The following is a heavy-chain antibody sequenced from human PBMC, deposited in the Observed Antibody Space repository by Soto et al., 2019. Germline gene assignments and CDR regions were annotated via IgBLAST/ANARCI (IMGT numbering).Heavy chain of an antibody. CDR1: GYTFTSYD. CDR3: ARERSGSSAY. CDR2: MNPNSGNT. Sequence: QVQLVQSWAEVKKPGASVKVSCKASGYTFTSYDINWVRQATGQGLEWMGWMNPNSGNTGYAQKLQGRATMTRHTSISTAYTELSRLSSEDTAVYYCARERSGSSAYWGQETLVTVSS. V-gene: IGHV1-8*01. D-gene: IGHD1-26*01. J-gene: IGHJ4*02.